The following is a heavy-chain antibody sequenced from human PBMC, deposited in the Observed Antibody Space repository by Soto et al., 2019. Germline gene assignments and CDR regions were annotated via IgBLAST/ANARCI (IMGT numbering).Heavy chain of an antibody. Sequence: QVQLQQWGAGLLKPSETLFLTCDDGSLSGYYWSWFRQSPGVGLEWIGEIHQSGTANYNPSLKRRLTISVDVSRSQFFLKLCSVTAADTAMYYCARGTRSTVMAMAHFYYWAQRTLVTVSS. CDR3: ARGTRSTVMAMAHFYY. CDR1: DGSLSGYY. CDR2: IHQSGTA. D-gene: IGHD4-4*01. J-gene: IGHJ4*02. V-gene: IGHV4-34*01.